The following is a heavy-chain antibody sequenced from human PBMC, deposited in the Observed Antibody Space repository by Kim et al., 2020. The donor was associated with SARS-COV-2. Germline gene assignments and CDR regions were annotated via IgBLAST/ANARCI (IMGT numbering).Heavy chain of an antibody. J-gene: IGHJ5*02. D-gene: IGHD3-3*01. CDR3: ARCVGVYDFWSGYYTGWFDP. V-gene: IGHV4-34*01. CDR1: GGSFSGYY. Sequence: SETLSLTCAVYGGSFSGYYWSWIRQPPGKGLEWIGEINHSGSTNYNPSLKSRVTISVDTSKNQFSLKLSSVTAADTAVYYCARCVGVYDFWSGYYTGWFDPWGQGTLVPVSS. CDR2: INHSGST.